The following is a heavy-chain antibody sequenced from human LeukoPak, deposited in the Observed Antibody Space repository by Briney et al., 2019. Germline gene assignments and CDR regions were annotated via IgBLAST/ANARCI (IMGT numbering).Heavy chain of an antibody. D-gene: IGHD6-13*01. V-gene: IGHV1-8*02. CDR1: GYTFASFD. J-gene: IGHJ5*02. Sequence: ASVKVSCEASGYTFASFDINWVRQATGQGLEWMGWTNPKSANTGYARKFQGRVTMTRNTSISTAYMELSSLRSEDTAVYYCARREIAAARFDPWGQGTLVTVSS. CDR3: ARREIAAARFDP. CDR2: TNPKSANT.